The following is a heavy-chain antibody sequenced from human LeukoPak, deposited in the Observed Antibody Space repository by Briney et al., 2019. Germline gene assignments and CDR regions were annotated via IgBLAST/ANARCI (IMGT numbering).Heavy chain of an antibody. CDR1: DGSISSTGYY. CDR2: IYYSGST. D-gene: IGHD5-24*01. Sequence: NPSETLSLTCTVSDGSISSTGYYWAWIRQPPGKGLEWIGSIYYSGSTSYNSSLKSRVAISVDTSKNQFSLRLSSVIAADTAVYYCARRARWAQDFDYWGQGTLVTVSS. J-gene: IGHJ4*02. CDR3: ARRARWAQDFDY. V-gene: IGHV4-39*01.